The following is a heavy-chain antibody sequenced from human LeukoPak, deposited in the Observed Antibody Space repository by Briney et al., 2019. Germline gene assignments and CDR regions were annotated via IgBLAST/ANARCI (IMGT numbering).Heavy chain of an antibody. CDR2: ISYSGST. D-gene: IGHD6-19*01. V-gene: IGHV4-59*08. J-gene: IGHJ4*02. CDR1: GGSISSYY. Sequence: SETLSLTCTVSGGSISSYYWNWIRQPPGKGLEWIGYISYSGSTNYNPSLKSRVIISVDTSKNQFSLKLSSVTAADTAVYYCARIKRGAQGGLEAFDYWGQGTLVTVSS. CDR3: ARIKRGAQGGLEAFDY.